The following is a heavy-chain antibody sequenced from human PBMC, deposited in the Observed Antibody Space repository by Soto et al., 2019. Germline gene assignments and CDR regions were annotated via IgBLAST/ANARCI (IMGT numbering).Heavy chain of an antibody. CDR2: INHSGST. V-gene: IGHV4-34*01. CDR1: GGSFSGYY. D-gene: IGHD3-10*01. Sequence: QVQLQQWGAGLLKPSETLSLTCAVYGGSFSGYYWTWIRQPPGTGLEWMGEINHSGSTNYNTSLKSLVTISVDTSKNQFSLKPTSVTAAATAVYYCARDKITSLLDYWGQGTLVTVSS. CDR3: ARDKITSLLDY. J-gene: IGHJ4*02.